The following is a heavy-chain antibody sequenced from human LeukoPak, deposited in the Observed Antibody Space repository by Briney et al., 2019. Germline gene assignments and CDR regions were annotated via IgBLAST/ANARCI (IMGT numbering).Heavy chain of an antibody. CDR3: ARVDAAGTALITYYYYMDV. Sequence: GASVKVSCKASGYTFTSYDINWVRQATGQGLEWMGWMNPNSGNTGYAQKFQGRVTITRNTSISTAYMELSSLRSEDTAVYYCARVDAAGTALITYYYYMDVWGKGTTVTVSS. D-gene: IGHD6-13*01. J-gene: IGHJ6*03. CDR2: MNPNSGNT. CDR1: GYTFTSYD. V-gene: IGHV1-8*03.